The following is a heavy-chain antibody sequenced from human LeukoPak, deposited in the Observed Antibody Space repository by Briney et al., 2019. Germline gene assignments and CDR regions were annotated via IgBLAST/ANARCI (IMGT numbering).Heavy chain of an antibody. Sequence: PGGSLRLSSVAAGFSLVDHNLWRDRQVPGKGLEWVSLITWNGDSTYYADSVEGRFTTSRDKSKNALYLQINSLRAEDTALYFCAKDRRLQGFYYSYIDVWGKGTTVTVSS. CDR2: ITWNGDST. CDR1: GFSLVDHN. V-gene: IGHV3-43*01. J-gene: IGHJ6*03. CDR3: AKDRRLQGFYYSYIDV. D-gene: IGHD2-15*01.